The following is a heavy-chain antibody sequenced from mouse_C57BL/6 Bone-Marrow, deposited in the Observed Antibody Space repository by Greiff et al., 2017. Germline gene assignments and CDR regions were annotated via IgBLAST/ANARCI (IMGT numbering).Heavy chain of an antibody. CDR1: GYTFTSYW. V-gene: IGHV1-69*01. CDR3: AREDYYGSSYNFDY. CDR2: IDPSDSYT. Sequence: VQLQQPGAELVKPGASVKLSCKASGYTFTSYWMHWVKQRPGQGLEWIGEIDPSDSYTNYNQKFKGKSTLTVDKSSSTAYMQLSSLTSEDSAVYYCAREDYYGSSYNFDYWGQGTTLTVSS. D-gene: IGHD1-1*01. J-gene: IGHJ2*01.